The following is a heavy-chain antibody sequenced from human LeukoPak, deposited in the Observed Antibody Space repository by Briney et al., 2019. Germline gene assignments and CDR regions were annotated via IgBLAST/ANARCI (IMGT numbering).Heavy chain of an antibody. CDR2: ISYDGSNK. D-gene: IGHD3-10*01. J-gene: IGHJ4*02. CDR1: GFTFSSYA. CDR3: ARDPMVRGVPSFDY. V-gene: IGHV3-30*04. Sequence: PGRSLRLSCAASGFTFSSYAMHWVRQAPGKGLEWVAVISYDGSNKYYADSVKGRFTISRDNSKNTLYLQMNSLRAEDTAVYYCARDPMVRGVPSFDYWGQGTLVTVSS.